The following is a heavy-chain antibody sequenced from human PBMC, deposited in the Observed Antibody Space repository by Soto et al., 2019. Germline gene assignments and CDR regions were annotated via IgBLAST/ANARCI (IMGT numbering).Heavy chain of an antibody. J-gene: IGHJ3*02. Sequence: EVQLLESGGGLVQPGGSLRLSCAASGFTFSSYAMSWVRQAPGKGLEWVSAISGSGGSTYYADSVKGRFTISRDNSKNXXYRQMNSLRAEDTAVYYCAKDLGGSYPIQVGAFDIWGQGTMVTVSS. CDR2: ISGSGGST. D-gene: IGHD1-26*01. CDR3: AKDLGGSYPIQVGAFDI. V-gene: IGHV3-23*01. CDR1: GFTFSSYA.